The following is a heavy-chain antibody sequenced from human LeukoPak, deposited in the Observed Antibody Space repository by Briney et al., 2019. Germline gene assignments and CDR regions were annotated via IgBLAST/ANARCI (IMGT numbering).Heavy chain of an antibody. V-gene: IGHV3-30-3*01. CDR1: GFTFSSYA. CDR2: ISYDRSNK. J-gene: IGHJ4*02. Sequence: GGSLRLSCAASGFTFSSYAMHWVRQAPGKGLEWVAVISYDRSNKYYADSVKGRFTISRDNSKNTLYLQMNSLRAEDTAVYYCAKYYYGSGNYYSFDYWGQGTLVTVSS. CDR3: AKYYYGSGNYYSFDY. D-gene: IGHD3-10*01.